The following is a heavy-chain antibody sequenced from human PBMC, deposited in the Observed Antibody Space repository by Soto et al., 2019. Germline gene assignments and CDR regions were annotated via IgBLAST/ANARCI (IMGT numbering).Heavy chain of an antibody. V-gene: IGHV4-34*01. Sequence: QVQLQQWGAGLLKPSETLSLTCAVYGGSFSGYYWSWIRQPPGKGLEWIGEINHSGSTNYNPSLKSRVTISVDTSKNQFSLKLSSVTAADTAVYYCARAVGYSSSSFSFGYYYGMDVWGQGTTVTVSS. J-gene: IGHJ6*02. CDR3: ARAVGYSSSSFSFGYYYGMDV. D-gene: IGHD6-6*01. CDR1: GGSFSGYY. CDR2: INHSGST.